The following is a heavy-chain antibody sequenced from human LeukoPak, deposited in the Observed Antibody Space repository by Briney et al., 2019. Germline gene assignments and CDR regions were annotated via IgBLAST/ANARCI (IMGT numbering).Heavy chain of an antibody. Sequence: SETLSLTCTVSGGSISSYYWSWIRQPAGKGLEWIGRIYTSGSTNYNPSLKSRVTMSVDTSKNQFSLKLSSVTAADTAVYYCASTERVPAVTRGAFDIWGQGTMVTVSS. CDR3: ASTERVPAVTRGAFDI. J-gene: IGHJ3*02. CDR2: IYTSGST. CDR1: GGSISSYY. D-gene: IGHD2-2*01. V-gene: IGHV4-4*07.